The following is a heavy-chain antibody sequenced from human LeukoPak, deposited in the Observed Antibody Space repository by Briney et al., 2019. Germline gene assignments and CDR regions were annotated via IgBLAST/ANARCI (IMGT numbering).Heavy chain of an antibody. CDR2: INHSGST. V-gene: IGHV4-34*01. Sequence: SETLSLTCAVYGGSFSGYYWSWIRQPPGKGLEWIGEINHSGSTNYNPSLKSRVTISVDTSKNQFSLKLSSVTAADTAVYYYARDEYYDSSGYYYGGYYYGMDVWGQGTTVTVSS. CDR1: GGSFSGYY. CDR3: ARDEYYDSSGYYYGGYYYGMDV. D-gene: IGHD3-22*01. J-gene: IGHJ6*02.